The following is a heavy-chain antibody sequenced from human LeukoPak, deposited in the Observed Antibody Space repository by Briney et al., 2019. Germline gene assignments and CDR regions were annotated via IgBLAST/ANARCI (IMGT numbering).Heavy chain of an antibody. J-gene: IGHJ4*02. CDR1: GFTFSDCY. CDR2: ISGSSSFT. D-gene: IGHD3-10*01. Sequence: GGSLRLSCAASGFTFSDCYMSWIRQAPGKGLEWVSYISGSSSFTKYADSVKGRFTISRDNAKNSLYLQMSSLRAEHTAVYYCARWFGSGSYYGYWGQGTLVTVSS. V-gene: IGHV3-11*03. CDR3: ARWFGSGSYYGY.